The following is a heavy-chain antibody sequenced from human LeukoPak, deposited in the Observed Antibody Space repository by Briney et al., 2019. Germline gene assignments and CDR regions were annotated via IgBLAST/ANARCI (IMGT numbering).Heavy chain of an antibody. CDR2: IYYSGST. Sequence: SETLSLTCTVSGGSISTYYWSWIRQPPGKGLEWIGYIYYSGSTNYNPSLQSRVTISVDTSKNQFSLKLSSVTAADTAVYYCARLKRDGYIIIDYWGQGTLVTVSS. V-gene: IGHV4-59*01. CDR1: GGSISTYY. J-gene: IGHJ4*02. D-gene: IGHD5-24*01. CDR3: ARLKRDGYIIIDY.